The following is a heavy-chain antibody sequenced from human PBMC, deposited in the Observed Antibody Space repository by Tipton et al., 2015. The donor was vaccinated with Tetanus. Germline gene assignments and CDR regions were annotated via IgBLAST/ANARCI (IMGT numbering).Heavy chain of an antibody. Sequence: GLVKPSETLSLICTVSGGSMNSYYWSWIRQPPGKGLEWIGYIYYTGSTNYNPSLKSGVTISLDTSKNQFSLKLTSVSAADTALYYCARGVQLAHWYFDIWGRGTLVSVSS. D-gene: IGHD4/OR15-4a*01. CDR2: IYYTGST. J-gene: IGHJ2*01. CDR1: GGSMNSYY. V-gene: IGHV4-59*01. CDR3: ARGVQLAHWYFDI.